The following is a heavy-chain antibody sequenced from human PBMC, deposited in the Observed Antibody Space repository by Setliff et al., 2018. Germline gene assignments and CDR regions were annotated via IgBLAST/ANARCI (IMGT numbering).Heavy chain of an antibody. CDR2: ISAYNGNT. CDR1: GYTFTSYG. J-gene: IGHJ6*02. Sequence: ASVKVSCKASGYTFTSYGISWVRQAPGQGLEWMGWISAYNGNTNYAQKLQGRVTMTTDTSTSTAYMELRSRRSDDTAVYYCARVGVYYYDSSGYHRSPYYYYYGMDVWGQGTTVTVSS. D-gene: IGHD3-22*01. CDR3: ARVGVYYYDSSGYHRSPYYYYYGMDV. V-gene: IGHV1-18*01.